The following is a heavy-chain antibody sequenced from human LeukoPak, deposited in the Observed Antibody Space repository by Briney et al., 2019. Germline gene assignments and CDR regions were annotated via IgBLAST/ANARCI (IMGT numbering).Heavy chain of an antibody. CDR3: ASGPYPAAGTDHQFDY. CDR2: IYYSGST. Sequence: SSETLSLTCTVSGASISSYYWSWIRQPPGKGLEWIGYIYYSGSTKYNPSLKSRVTISVDTSKNQFSLKVSSVTAEDTAVYYCASGPYPAAGTDHQFDYWGQGTPVTVSS. V-gene: IGHV4-59*01. D-gene: IGHD6-13*01. J-gene: IGHJ4*02. CDR1: GASISSYY.